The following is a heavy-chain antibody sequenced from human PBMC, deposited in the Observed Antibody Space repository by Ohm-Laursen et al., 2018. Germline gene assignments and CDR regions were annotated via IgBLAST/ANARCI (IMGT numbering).Heavy chain of an antibody. D-gene: IGHD4-17*01. J-gene: IGHJ4*02. CDR2: IYYSGST. Sequence: SDTLSLTCSVSGGSISSMSYYWGWIRQPPGKGLEWIGSIYYSGSTYYDPSLKSRVTISVDTSNNHFSLKLSSVTAADTAVYYYASAGDYVVSWGQGTLVTVSS. CDR1: GGSISSMSYY. V-gene: IGHV4-39*02. CDR3: ASAGDYVVS.